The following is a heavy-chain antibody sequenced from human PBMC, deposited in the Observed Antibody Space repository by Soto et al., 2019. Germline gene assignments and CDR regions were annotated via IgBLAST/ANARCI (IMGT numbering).Heavy chain of an antibody. Sequence: GGSLRLSCAASGFTFSDYGMHWVRQAPGKGPEWLSVISYDGTTQHYADSVKGRFTISRDNAKNSLYLQMNGLRAEDTAVYYCARVRIVVVTTYLGDYYGMAVWGQATRVPSP. CDR3: ARVRIVVVTTYLGDYYGMAV. CDR1: GFTFSDYG. V-gene: IGHV3-30*03. D-gene: IGHD2-21*02. J-gene: IGHJ6*02. CDR2: ISYDGTTQ.